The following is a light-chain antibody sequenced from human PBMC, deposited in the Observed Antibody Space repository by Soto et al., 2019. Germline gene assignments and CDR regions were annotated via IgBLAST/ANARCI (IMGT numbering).Light chain of an antibody. CDR1: QSVSSSY. V-gene: IGKV3-15*01. CDR2: GAS. Sequence: EIVLTESPGTLSLSRGERARLSCRASQSVSSSYLAWYQQKPGQAPRLLIYGASSRATGIPARFSGSGSGTEFTLTISSLQSEDFAVYYCQQYNNWPPWTFGQGTKVDI. J-gene: IGKJ1*01. CDR3: QQYNNWPPWT.